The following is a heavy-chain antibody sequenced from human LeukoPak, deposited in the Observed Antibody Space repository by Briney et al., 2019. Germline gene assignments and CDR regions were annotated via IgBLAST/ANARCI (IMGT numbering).Heavy chain of an antibody. V-gene: IGHV1-69*05. CDR2: IIPIFGTA. D-gene: IGHD3-22*01. CDR3: ARGNGYYDSSGRGRAWFDP. Sequence: GASVKVSCKASGGTFSSYAISWVRQAPGQGLEWMGGIIPIFGTANYAQKFQGRVTITTDESTSTAYMELSSLRSEDTAVYYCARGNGYYDSSGRGRAWFDPWGQGTLVTVSS. CDR1: GGTFSSYA. J-gene: IGHJ5*02.